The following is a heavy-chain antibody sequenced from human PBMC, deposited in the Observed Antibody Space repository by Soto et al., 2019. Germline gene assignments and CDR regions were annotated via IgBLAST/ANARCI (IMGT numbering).Heavy chain of an antibody. CDR1: GAYVSDFS. V-gene: IGHV4-4*07. Sequence: QVQLQESGPGLVKSSETLSLTCTVSGAYVSDFSWSWIRQPAGKGLEWIGRITVNGITQYTPSFRSRVTMSMDTSRNQFSLNLQSATAADTALYYCARESGENWTYEAHWGQGTLVTVSS. CDR2: ITVNGIT. J-gene: IGHJ1*01. CDR3: ARESGENWTYEAH. D-gene: IGHD1-7*01.